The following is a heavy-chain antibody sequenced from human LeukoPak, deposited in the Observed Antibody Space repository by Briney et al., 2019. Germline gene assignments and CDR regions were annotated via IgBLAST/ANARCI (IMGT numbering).Heavy chain of an antibody. CDR3: AKRGVVIRVFLVGFHKGAYYFDS. V-gene: IGHV3-23*01. Sequence: HPGGSLRLSCAVSGITLSNYGMSWVRQAPGKGLEWVAGLSGSGGGTNYADSVQGRFTISRDNPKNTLYLQMNSLRAEDTAVYFCAKRGVVIRVFLVGFHKGAYYFDSWGQGALVTVSS. CDR2: LSGSGGGT. D-gene: IGHD3-10*01. J-gene: IGHJ4*02. CDR1: GITLSNYG.